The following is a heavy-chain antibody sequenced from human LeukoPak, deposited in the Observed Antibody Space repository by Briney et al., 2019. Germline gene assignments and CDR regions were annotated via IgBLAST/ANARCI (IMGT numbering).Heavy chain of an antibody. V-gene: IGHV3-7*01. J-gene: IGHJ4*02. CDR1: GFTFSNYW. Sequence: GGSLRLSCAVSGFTFSNYWMSWVRQAPGKGLEWVANINQDGSEKYYVDSVKGRFTISRDNAKKSLYLQMNSLRAGDTAVYYCAREKQQLEDYFDYWGQGTLVTVSS. CDR3: AREKQQLEDYFDY. D-gene: IGHD6-13*01. CDR2: INQDGSEK.